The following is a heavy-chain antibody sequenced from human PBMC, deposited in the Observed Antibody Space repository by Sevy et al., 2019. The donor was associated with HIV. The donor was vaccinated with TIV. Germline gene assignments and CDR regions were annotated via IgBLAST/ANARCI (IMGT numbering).Heavy chain of an antibody. CDR3: AKEQAGRFDS. V-gene: IGHV3-7*01. D-gene: IGHD1-26*01. CDR1: GFTFSGYW. CDR2: IKQDGSDK. J-gene: IGHJ4*02. Sequence: GGSLRLSCAASGFTFSGYWMNWVRQAPGKGLEWLANIKQDGSDKHYVDSVEGRFTISRDNAKNSLYLQMNSLRVEDTAVYYCAKEQAGRFDSWGQGTLVTVSS.